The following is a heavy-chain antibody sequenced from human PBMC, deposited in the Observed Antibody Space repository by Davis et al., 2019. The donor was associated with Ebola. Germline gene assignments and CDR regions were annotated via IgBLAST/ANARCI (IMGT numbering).Heavy chain of an antibody. V-gene: IGHV3-11*06. CDR1: GFTFSDYY. D-gene: IGHD3-10*01. CDR3: ARDDRSYYGSGSSYYYYGMDV. Sequence: GESLKISCAASGFTFSDYYMSWIRQAPGKGLEWVSYISSSSSYTNYADSVKGRFTISRDNAKNSLYLQMNSLRAEDTAVYYCARDDRSYYGSGSSYYYYGMDVWGQGTTVTVSS. CDR2: ISSSSSYT. J-gene: IGHJ6*02.